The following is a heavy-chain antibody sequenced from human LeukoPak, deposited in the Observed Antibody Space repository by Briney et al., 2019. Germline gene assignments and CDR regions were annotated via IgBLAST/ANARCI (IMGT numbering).Heavy chain of an antibody. CDR1: GNSISSGDNY. CDR2: IYTSGST. CDR3: ARWGRPDDAFDI. V-gene: IGHV4-61*02. D-gene: IGHD3-16*01. J-gene: IGHJ3*02. Sequence: SSETLSLTCTVSGNSISSGDNYWSWIRQPAGKGLEWIGRIYTSGSTNYNPSLKSRVTMSVDTSKNQLSLKLSSVTAADTAVYYCARWGRPDDAFDIWGQGTMVTVSS.